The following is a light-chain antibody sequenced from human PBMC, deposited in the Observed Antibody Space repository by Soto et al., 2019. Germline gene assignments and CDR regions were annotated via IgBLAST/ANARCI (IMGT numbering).Light chain of an antibody. CDR3: SSYTSSSTKV. CDR2: EVN. CDR1: SSDVAFYNH. J-gene: IGLJ1*01. V-gene: IGLV2-14*01. Sequence: QSVLTQPASVSGSPGQSITISCTGTSSDVAFYNHVSWYQQHPGKAPKLLIYEVNNRPSGVSHRFSGSKSGNTASLTISGLQAEDEADYYCSSYTSSSTKVFGTGTKVTVL.